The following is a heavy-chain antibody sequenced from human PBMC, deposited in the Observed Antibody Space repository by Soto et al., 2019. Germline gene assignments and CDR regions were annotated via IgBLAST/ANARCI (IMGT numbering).Heavy chain of an antibody. CDR1: GFIFCSYS. J-gene: IGHJ6*02. CDR3: ARYIPGVRYYGMDV. V-gene: IGHV3-23*01. Sequence: GGSLRLSCAASGFIFCSYSMNWVRQAPGKGLEWVSLISDSGTLTYYADSVKGRFTISRDNSGNTLFLHMYSLRAEDTAVYYCARYIPGVRYYGMDVWGQGTTVTVSS. D-gene: IGHD2-2*01. CDR2: ISDSGTLT.